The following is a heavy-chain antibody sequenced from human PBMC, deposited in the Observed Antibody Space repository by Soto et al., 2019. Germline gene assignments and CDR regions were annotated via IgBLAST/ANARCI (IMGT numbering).Heavy chain of an antibody. V-gene: IGHV1-69*12. D-gene: IGHD3-22*01. Sequence: QVQLVQSGAEVKKPGSSVKVSCKASGGTFSSYAISWVRQAPGQGLEWMGGIIPIFGTANYAQKFQGRVTITADESTSTAYMELSSLRSEDTAVYYCARGVNDHSYDSSEGPWYFDLWGRGTLVTVSS. CDR3: ARGVNDHSYDSSEGPWYFDL. CDR2: IIPIFGTA. CDR1: GGTFSSYA. J-gene: IGHJ2*01.